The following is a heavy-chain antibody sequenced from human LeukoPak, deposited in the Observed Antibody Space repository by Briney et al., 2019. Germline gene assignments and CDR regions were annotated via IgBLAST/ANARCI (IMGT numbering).Heavy chain of an antibody. V-gene: IGHV4-4*07. Sequence: SETLSLTCTVSGVSISRYWWGWIRQPAGKGLEWIGHIYSSGFTNYNPSLKSRVTMSVDTSKNQFSLNLSSVTAADTAVYYCARGGSSGRTGDYWGQGTLVTVTS. J-gene: IGHJ4*02. D-gene: IGHD1-1*01. CDR2: IYSSGFT. CDR1: GVSISRYW. CDR3: ARGGSSGRTGDY.